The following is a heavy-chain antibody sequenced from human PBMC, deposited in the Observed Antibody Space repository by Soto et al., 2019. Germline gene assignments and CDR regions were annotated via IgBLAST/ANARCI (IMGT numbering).Heavy chain of an antibody. CDR2: IYYSGST. CDR1: GGSISSGGYY. Sequence: PSETLSLTCTVSGGSISSGGYYWSWIRQHPGKGLEWIGYIYYSGSTNYNPSLKSRVTISVDTSKNQFSLKLSSVTAADTAVYYCARVYYDSSGYYYGAFDYWGQGTLVTVSS. D-gene: IGHD3-22*01. V-gene: IGHV4-61*08. CDR3: ARVYYDSSGYYYGAFDY. J-gene: IGHJ4*02.